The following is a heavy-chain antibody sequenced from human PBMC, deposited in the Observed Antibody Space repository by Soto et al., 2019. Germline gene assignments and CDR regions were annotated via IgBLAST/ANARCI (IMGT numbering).Heavy chain of an antibody. V-gene: IGHV3-53*01. CDR2: IYSGGST. CDR1: GFTVSSNY. Sequence: GGSVRLSCAPSGFTVSSNYMRWVRQAPGKGLAWVSVIYSGGSTYYADSVKGRFTISRDNSKNTLYLQMSSLRTEDTAGYYCARDRVRDFCRVHYYYGLDVWGQGTRVTVSS. CDR3: ARDRVRDFCRVHYYYGLDV. D-gene: IGHD3-3*01. J-gene: IGHJ6*02.